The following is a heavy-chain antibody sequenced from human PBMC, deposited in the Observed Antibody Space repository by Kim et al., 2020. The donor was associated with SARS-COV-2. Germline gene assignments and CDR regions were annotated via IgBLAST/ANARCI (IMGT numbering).Heavy chain of an antibody. J-gene: IGHJ4*02. CDR2: INHSGST. Sequence: SETLSLTCAVYGVSFSGSYWNWIRQPPGKGLEWIGEINHSGSTNYNPSLKCRVTISVDTYKNQFSLKLNSVTAADTAVYDCARGGIVGATSGSDYWGQGTLVTVSS. CDR3: ARGGIVGATSGSDY. CDR1: GVSFSGSY. V-gene: IGHV4-34*01. D-gene: IGHD1-26*01.